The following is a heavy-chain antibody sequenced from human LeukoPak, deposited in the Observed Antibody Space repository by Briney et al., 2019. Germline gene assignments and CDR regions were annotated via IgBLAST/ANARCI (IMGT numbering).Heavy chain of an antibody. CDR2: IYTSGST. D-gene: IGHD5-12*01. CDR3: ARDGNSGYTFDY. Sequence: SETLSLTCTVSGGSISSYYWSWVRQPAGKGLEWIGRIYTSGSTKYNPSLKSRVTMSVDTSKNQFSLKLSSVTAADTAVYYCARDGNSGYTFDYWGQGTLVTVSS. CDR1: GGSISSYY. V-gene: IGHV4-4*07. J-gene: IGHJ4*02.